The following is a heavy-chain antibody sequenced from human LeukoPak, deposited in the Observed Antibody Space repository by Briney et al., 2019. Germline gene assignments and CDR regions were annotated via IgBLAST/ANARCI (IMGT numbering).Heavy chain of an antibody. J-gene: IGHJ4*02. CDR3: ARAFYDSSGYYYFDY. V-gene: IGHV4-30-2*01. CDR1: GGSISSGGYS. CDR2: IYHSGST. D-gene: IGHD3-22*01. Sequence: SQTLSLTCAVSGGSISSGGYSWSWIRQPPGKGLEWIGYIYHSGSTYYNPSLKSRVTISVDRSKSQFSLKLSSVTAADTAVYYCARAFYDSSGYYYFDYWGQGTLVTVSS.